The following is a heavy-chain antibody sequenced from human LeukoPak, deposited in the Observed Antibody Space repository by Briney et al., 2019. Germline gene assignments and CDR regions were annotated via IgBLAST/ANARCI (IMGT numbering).Heavy chain of an antibody. D-gene: IGHD5-24*01. CDR2: IYYSGST. J-gene: IGHJ5*02. Sequence: PSETLSLTRTVSGGSISRYYWSWIRQPPGKGREGMGYIYYSGSTNYNPSLKSQVTISVDTSKNQFSLKLSSVTAADTAVYYCARDYRDNWFDPWGQGTLVTVSS. CDR1: GGSISRYY. CDR3: ARDYRDNWFDP. V-gene: IGHV4-59*01.